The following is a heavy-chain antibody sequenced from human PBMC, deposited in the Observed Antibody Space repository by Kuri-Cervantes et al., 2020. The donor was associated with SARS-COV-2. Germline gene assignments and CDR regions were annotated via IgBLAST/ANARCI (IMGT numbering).Heavy chain of an antibody. D-gene: IGHD2-15*01. CDR1: GGSISSHY. Sequence: SETLTLTCTVSGGSISSHYWSWIRQPPGKGLDGIGYVYDRGSTNYNPSLKSPVTISVDTSKNQFSLKLSSVTAADTAVYYCARGDIVVVVASLKYYYGMDVWGQGTTVTVSS. CDR2: VYDRGST. J-gene: IGHJ6*02. V-gene: IGHV4-59*11. CDR3: ARGDIVVVVASLKYYYGMDV.